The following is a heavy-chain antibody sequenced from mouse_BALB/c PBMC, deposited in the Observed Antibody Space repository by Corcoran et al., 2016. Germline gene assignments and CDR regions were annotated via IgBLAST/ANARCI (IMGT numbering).Heavy chain of an antibody. CDR1: GYTFTNYG. CDR3: ARAPLHYYAMDY. J-gene: IGHJ4*01. CDR2: INTYTGEP. Sequence: QIQLVQPGPELKNPGETVKISCKASGYTFTNYGMNWVKQAPGKGLKGMGWINTYTGEPTYADDFKGRFAFSLETSASTAYLQINNLKNEDTATYFCARAPLHYYAMDYWGQGTSVTVSS. D-gene: IGHD6-1*01. V-gene: IGHV9-3-1*01.